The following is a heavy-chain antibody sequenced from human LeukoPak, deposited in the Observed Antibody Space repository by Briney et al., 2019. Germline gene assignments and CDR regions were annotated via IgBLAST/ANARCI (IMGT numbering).Heavy chain of an antibody. J-gene: IGHJ4*02. V-gene: IGHV1-2*02. CDR1: GYTFTGYY. D-gene: IGHD6-13*01. Sequence: PVASVKVSCKASGYTFTGYYMHWVRQAPGQGLEWMGWINPNSGGTNYAQKFQGRVTMTRDMPTRTVYMELSGLRFDDTAVYYCARDAGSSWHNWGQGTLVTVSS. CDR2: INPNSGGT. CDR3: ARDAGSSWHN.